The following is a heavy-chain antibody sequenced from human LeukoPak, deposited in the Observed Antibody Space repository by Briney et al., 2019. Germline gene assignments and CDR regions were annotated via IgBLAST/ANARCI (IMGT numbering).Heavy chain of an antibody. V-gene: IGHV1-18*04. CDR3: ARGRSVAGTPYYFDY. D-gene: IGHD6-19*01. CDR2: ISAYNGNT. Sequence: ASVKVSCKASGYTFTGYYMHWVRQAPGQGLEWMGWISAYNGNTNYAQKLQGRVTMTTDTSTSTAYMELRSLRSDDTAVYYCARGRSVAGTPYYFDYWGQGTLVTVSS. CDR1: GYTFTGYY. J-gene: IGHJ4*02.